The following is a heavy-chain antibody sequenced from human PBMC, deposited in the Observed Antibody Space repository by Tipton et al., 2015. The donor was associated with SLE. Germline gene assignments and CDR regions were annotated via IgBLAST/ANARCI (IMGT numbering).Heavy chain of an antibody. CDR2: IYHSGGT. J-gene: IGHJ4*02. V-gene: IGHV4-38-2*02. Sequence: TLSLTCTVSGYSISSGYYWGWIRQPPGKGLEWIGSIYHSGGTYYNPSLKSRVTISVDTSKNQFSLKLSSVTAADTAVYYCARASRPFDYWGQGALVTVPS. CDR3: ARASRPFDY. CDR1: GYSISSGYY.